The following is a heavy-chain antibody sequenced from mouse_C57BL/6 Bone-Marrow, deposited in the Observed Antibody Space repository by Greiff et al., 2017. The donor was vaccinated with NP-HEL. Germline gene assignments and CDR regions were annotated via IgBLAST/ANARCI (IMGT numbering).Heavy chain of an antibody. CDR3: VRGKTDY. Sequence: EVQLQQSGGGLVQPKGSLKLSCAASGFSFNTYAMNWVRQAPGKGLEWVARIRSKSNNYATYYADSVKDRFTISRDDSESMLYLQMNNLKTEDTAMYYCVRGKTDYWGQGTSVTVSS. J-gene: IGHJ4*01. V-gene: IGHV10-1*01. CDR2: IRSKSNNYAT. CDR1: GFSFNTYA. D-gene: IGHD2-1*01.